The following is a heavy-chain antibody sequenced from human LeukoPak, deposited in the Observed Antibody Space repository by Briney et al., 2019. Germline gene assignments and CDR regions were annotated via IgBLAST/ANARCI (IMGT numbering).Heavy chain of an antibody. CDR2: IIPIFGTA. D-gene: IGHD4-23*01. CDR1: GCTFSSYA. V-gene: IGHV1-69*06. Sequence: ASVKVSCKASGCTFSSYAISWVRQAPGQGLEWMGGIIPIFGTANYAQKFQGRVTITADKSTSTAYMELSSLRSEDTAVYYCARYSLVTPYFDYWGRGTLVTVSS. J-gene: IGHJ4*02. CDR3: ARYSLVTPYFDY.